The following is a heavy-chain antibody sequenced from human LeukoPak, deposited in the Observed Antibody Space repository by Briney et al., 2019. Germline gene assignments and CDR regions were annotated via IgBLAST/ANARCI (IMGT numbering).Heavy chain of an antibody. CDR1: GGSISSSSYY. Sequence: SETLSLTCTVSGGSISSSSYYWGWIRQPPGKGLEWIGSIYYSGSTYYNPSLKSRVTISVDTSKNQFSLKLSPVTAADTAVYYCARLSLEWLLGLWGQGTLVTVSS. D-gene: IGHD3-3*01. V-gene: IGHV4-39*01. CDR3: ARLSLEWLLGL. CDR2: IYYSGST. J-gene: IGHJ4*02.